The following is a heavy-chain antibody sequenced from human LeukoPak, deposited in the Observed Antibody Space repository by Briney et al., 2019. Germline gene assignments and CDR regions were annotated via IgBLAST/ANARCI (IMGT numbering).Heavy chain of an antibody. J-gene: IGHJ5*02. Sequence: SETLSLTCAVYGGSFSGYYWSWIRQPPGKGLEWIGEINHSGSTNYNPSLKSRVTISVDTSKNQFSLKLSSVTAADTAVYYCARGWLLLWFGEPRPFDPWGQGTLVTASS. CDR3: ARGWLLLWFGEPRPFDP. V-gene: IGHV4-34*01. CDR2: INHSGST. D-gene: IGHD3-10*01. CDR1: GGSFSGYY.